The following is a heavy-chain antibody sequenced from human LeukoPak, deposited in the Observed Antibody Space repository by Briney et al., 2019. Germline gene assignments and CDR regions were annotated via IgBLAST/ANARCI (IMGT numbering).Heavy chain of an antibody. Sequence: GGSLRLSCAASGFTFSSYAMSWVRQARGKGLEWVSAISGSGGSTYYADSVKGRFTISRDNSKNTLYLQMNSLRAEDTAVYYCAKDMCSGGSCYSVGAFDIWGQGTMVTVSS. CDR1: GFTFSSYA. J-gene: IGHJ3*02. V-gene: IGHV3-23*01. CDR2: ISGSGGST. D-gene: IGHD2-15*01. CDR3: AKDMCSGGSCYSVGAFDI.